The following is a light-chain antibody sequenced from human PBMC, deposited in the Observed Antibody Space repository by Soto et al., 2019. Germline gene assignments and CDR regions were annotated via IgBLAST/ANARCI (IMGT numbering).Light chain of an antibody. J-gene: IGLJ3*02. CDR2: ANS. Sequence: QSALTQPASVSGSPGQSVTISCTGTTTDVGSYNLVSWYQQHPGEAPKLIISANSERPSGVSYRFSGSKSGNTASLTISGLQADDEADYYCCSYAASGPWVFGGGTKVTV. CDR3: CSYAASGPWV. CDR1: TTDVGSYNL. V-gene: IGLV2-23*01.